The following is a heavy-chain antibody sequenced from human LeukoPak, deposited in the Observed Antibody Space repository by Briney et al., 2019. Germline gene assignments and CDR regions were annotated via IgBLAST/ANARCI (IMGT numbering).Heavy chain of an antibody. CDR2: ISGSGGFT. CDR1: GFTFSNYA. Sequence: GGSLRLSCAASGFTFSNYAMNWVRQAPGKGLEWVSAISGSGGFTYYADSVKGRFTISRDNSKNTLYLQMNSLRAEDTAVYYCAKSWRSNSWYADYFDYWGQGSLVTVSS. V-gene: IGHV3-23*01. D-gene: IGHD6-13*01. CDR3: AKSWRSNSWYADYFDY. J-gene: IGHJ4*02.